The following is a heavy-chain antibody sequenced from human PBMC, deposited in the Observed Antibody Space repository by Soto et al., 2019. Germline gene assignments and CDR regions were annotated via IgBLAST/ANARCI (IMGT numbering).Heavy chain of an antibody. D-gene: IGHD5-12*01. Sequence: SETLSLTCAVSGGSISTSNWWSWVRQPPGKGLEWIGEVYHSGSTNYNPSFKSRVAMSVDTSKNQFSLQLNSVTPEDTAIYYCARGGADSGSFDSWGQGTLVTVSS. CDR3: ARGGADSGSFDS. CDR2: VYHSGST. V-gene: IGHV4-4*02. CDR1: GGSISTSNW. J-gene: IGHJ4*02.